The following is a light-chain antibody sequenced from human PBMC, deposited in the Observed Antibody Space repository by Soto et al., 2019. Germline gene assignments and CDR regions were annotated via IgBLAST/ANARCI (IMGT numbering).Light chain of an antibody. CDR3: ERRYCAAWR. CDR2: AAS. J-gene: IGKJ1*01. V-gene: IGKV1-17*01. Sequence: VGGSIKITCRASQGIRNDLGWYQQKPGKAPKLLIYAASSLQSGVPSRFSCSGSETEYKLTLRSLHPGDTATQSCERRYCAAWRFAEGTKVDIK. CDR1: QGIRND.